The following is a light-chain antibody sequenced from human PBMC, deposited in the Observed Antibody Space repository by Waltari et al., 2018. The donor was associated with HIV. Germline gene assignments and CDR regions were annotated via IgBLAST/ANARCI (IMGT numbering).Light chain of an antibody. Sequence: QSALTQPPSASGSPGQSVTIPCTGTSSDVGGYNYVSWYQQHPGTAPKLLIYDNTKRPSGIPDRFSGSKSGTLATLGITGLQTGDEADYYCGTWDSSLSAVLFGGGTKLTVL. V-gene: IGLV1-51*01. CDR3: GTWDSSLSAVL. J-gene: IGLJ2*01. CDR1: SSDVGGYNY. CDR2: DNT.